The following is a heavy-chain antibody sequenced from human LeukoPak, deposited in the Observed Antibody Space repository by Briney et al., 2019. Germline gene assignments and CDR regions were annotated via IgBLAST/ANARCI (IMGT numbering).Heavy chain of an antibody. Sequence: SETLSLTCTVSGGSISSGGYYWSWIRQHPGKGLEWIGYIYYSGSTYYNPSLKSRVTIAVDTSKNQFSLKLSSVTAADTAVYYCARSKNDYGDYFDYWGQGTLVTVSS. CDR1: GGSISSGGYY. V-gene: IGHV4-31*03. J-gene: IGHJ4*02. CDR2: IYYSGST. D-gene: IGHD4-17*01. CDR3: ARSKNDYGDYFDY.